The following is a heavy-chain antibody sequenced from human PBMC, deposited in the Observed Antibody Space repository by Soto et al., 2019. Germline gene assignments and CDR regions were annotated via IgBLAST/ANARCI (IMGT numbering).Heavy chain of an antibody. CDR2: IYHSGST. CDR1: GGSISSGGYS. J-gene: IGHJ6*02. D-gene: IGHD3-3*01. CDR3: ARIATIFGVATGDGMDV. V-gene: IGHV4-30-2*01. Sequence: QLQLQESGSGLVKPSQTLSLTCAVSGGSISSGGYSWSWIRQPPGKGLEWIGYIYHSGSTYYNPSLKSRGTISVDRSKIQFSLKLSSVTAADTAVYYCARIATIFGVATGDGMDVWGQGTTVTVSS.